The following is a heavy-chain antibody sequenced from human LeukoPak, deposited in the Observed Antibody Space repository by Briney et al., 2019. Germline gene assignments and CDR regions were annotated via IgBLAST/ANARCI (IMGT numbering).Heavy chain of an antibody. CDR3: AKGGVPAAMSPHYFDY. CDR2: ISGSGGST. Sequence: GGSLRLSCAASGFTFSSYAMSWVRQAPGKGLEWVSAISGSGGSTYYADSVKGRFTISRDSSKNTLYLQMNSLRAEDTAVYYCAKGGVPAAMSPHYFDYWGQGTLVTVSS. V-gene: IGHV3-23*01. J-gene: IGHJ4*02. CDR1: GFTFSSYA. D-gene: IGHD2-2*01.